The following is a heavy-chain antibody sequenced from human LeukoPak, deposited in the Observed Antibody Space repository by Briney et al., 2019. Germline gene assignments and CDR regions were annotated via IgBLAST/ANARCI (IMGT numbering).Heavy chain of an antibody. J-gene: IGHJ4*02. Sequence: KPSETLSLTCTVSGGSISSSSYYWGWIRQPPGKGLVWIGSIYYSGSTYYNPSLKSRVTISVDTSKNQFSLKLSSVTAADTAVYYCASFITMVRGVIHYWGQGTLVTVSS. CDR1: GGSISSSSYY. D-gene: IGHD3-10*01. V-gene: IGHV4-39*07. CDR3: ASFITMVRGVIHY. CDR2: IYYSGST.